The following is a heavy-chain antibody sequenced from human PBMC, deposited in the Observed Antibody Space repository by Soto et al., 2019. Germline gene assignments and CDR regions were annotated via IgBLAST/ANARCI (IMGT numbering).Heavy chain of an antibody. CDR2: IIPIFGTA. D-gene: IGHD2-21*02. Sequence: QVQLVQSGAEVKKPGSSVKVSCKASGGTFSSYAISWVRQAPGQGLEWMGGIIPIFGTANYAQKFQGRVTITADESTSTAYMELSSLRSEDTAVYYCARHCGGDCYPPYYYYGMDVWGQGTKVTVSS. V-gene: IGHV1-69*01. J-gene: IGHJ6*02. CDR1: GGTFSSYA. CDR3: ARHCGGDCYPPYYYYGMDV.